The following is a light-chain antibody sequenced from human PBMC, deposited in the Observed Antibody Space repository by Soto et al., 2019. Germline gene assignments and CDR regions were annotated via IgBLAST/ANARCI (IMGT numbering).Light chain of an antibody. CDR1: QSVSAS. Sequence: EIVMTQSPATLSLSPGGRATLSCSASQSVSASLAWYQQKPGQAPRLLIYGASSRATGITDRFSGSGSGKELNLTISRLKYEDFAVYYCQQYNNWTWTVGQGTKVEIK. V-gene: IGKV3D-15*01. J-gene: IGKJ1*01. CDR3: QQYNNWTWT. CDR2: GAS.